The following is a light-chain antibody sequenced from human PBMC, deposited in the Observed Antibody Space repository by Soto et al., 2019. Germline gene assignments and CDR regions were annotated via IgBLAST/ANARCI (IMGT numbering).Light chain of an antibody. CDR2: EAS. Sequence: DVVLTQTPLSLSVTPGQSASISCKSTQSLLHSDGKTYLYWYLQKPGQPPQLLIYEASKRFSGGPERFRGSGAGTDFTLKISRVEAEDAGVYYCMQCIQPPLFTFGPGTKVDIK. J-gene: IGKJ3*01. V-gene: IGKV2D-29*01. CDR3: MQCIQPPLFT. CDR1: QSLLHSDGKTY.